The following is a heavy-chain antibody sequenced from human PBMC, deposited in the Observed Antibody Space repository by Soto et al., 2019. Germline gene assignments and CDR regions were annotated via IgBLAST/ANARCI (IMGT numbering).Heavy chain of an antibody. D-gene: IGHD2-15*01. Sequence: QVQLVQSGAEVKKPWSSVKVSCKASGGTFSSYAISWVRQAPGQGLEWMGGIIPIFGTANYAQKFQGRVTSTADEATSTANMELSSRRSEDTAVYYCARAQSLRIWFDPWGQGTLVTVSS. CDR2: IIPIFGTA. CDR3: ARAQSLRIWFDP. J-gene: IGHJ5*02. CDR1: GGTFSSYA. V-gene: IGHV1-69*01.